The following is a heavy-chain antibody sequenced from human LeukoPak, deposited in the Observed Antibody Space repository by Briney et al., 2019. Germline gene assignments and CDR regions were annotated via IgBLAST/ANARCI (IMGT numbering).Heavy chain of an antibody. Sequence: PSETLSLTCTVSGGSISSYYWSWIRQPPGKGLEWIGYIYYSGSTNYNPSLKSRVTISVDTSKNQFSLKLSSVTAADTAVYYCARALGSSGYGWFDPWGQGTLVTVSS. CDR1: GGSISSYY. J-gene: IGHJ5*02. D-gene: IGHD3-22*01. CDR2: IYYSGST. V-gene: IGHV4-59*12. CDR3: ARALGSSGYGWFDP.